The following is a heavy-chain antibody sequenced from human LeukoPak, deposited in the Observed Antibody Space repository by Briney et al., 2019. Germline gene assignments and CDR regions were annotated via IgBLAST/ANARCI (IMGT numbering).Heavy chain of an antibody. CDR1: GFTFSSYG. Sequence: GGSLRLSCAASGFTFSSYGMRWVRHAPGKGLEWVAFIRYDGSNKYYADSVKGRFTISRDNSKNTLYLQMNSLRAEDTAVYYCAKEYCSGGSCYSSITLFDYWGQGTLVTVSS. D-gene: IGHD2-15*01. J-gene: IGHJ4*02. CDR3: AKEYCSGGSCYSSITLFDY. V-gene: IGHV3-30*02. CDR2: IRYDGSNK.